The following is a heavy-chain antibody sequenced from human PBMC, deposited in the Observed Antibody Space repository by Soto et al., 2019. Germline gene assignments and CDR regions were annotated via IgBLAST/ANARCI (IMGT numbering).Heavy chain of an antibody. V-gene: IGHV3-48*02. J-gene: IGHJ4*02. CDR3: ARAPRPYDSSGYSVDY. CDR1: GFTFGSYS. Sequence: EVQLVESGGGLVRPGGSLRLSCAASGFTFGSYSMHWVRQAPGKGLEGLSYISSGSGTTYYADSVRGRFTISRDNAKNSLFLQMNTLRDEDTAVYFCARAPRPYDSSGYSVDYWGQGTLVTVSS. CDR2: ISSGSGTT. D-gene: IGHD3-22*01.